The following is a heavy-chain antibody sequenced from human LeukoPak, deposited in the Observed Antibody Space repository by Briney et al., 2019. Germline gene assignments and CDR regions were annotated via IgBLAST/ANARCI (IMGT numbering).Heavy chain of an antibody. D-gene: IGHD3-22*01. CDR2: INHSGST. J-gene: IGHJ4*02. CDR1: GGSFSGYY. Sequence: PSETLSLTGAVYGGSFSGYYWSWIRQPPGKGLEWSGEINHSGSTNYNPSLKSRVTISVDTSKNQFSLKLSSVTAADTAVYYCARGGVWLKYYDSSGYLRRYFDYWGQGTLVTVSS. V-gene: IGHV4-34*01. CDR3: ARGGVWLKYYDSSGYLRRYFDY.